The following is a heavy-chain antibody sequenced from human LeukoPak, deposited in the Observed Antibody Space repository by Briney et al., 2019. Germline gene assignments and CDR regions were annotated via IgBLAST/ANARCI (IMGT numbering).Heavy chain of an antibody. CDR2: ISSSSSYI. CDR3: VRDRNANYYYMDV. Sequence: GGSLRLSCAASGFTFSSYSMNWVRQAPGKGLEWVSSISSSSSYIYYADSVKGRFTISRDNAKNSLYLQMNSLRAEDTAVYYCVRDRNANYYYMDVWGKGATVTVSS. V-gene: IGHV3-21*01. CDR1: GFTFSSYS. J-gene: IGHJ6*03. D-gene: IGHD3-3*02.